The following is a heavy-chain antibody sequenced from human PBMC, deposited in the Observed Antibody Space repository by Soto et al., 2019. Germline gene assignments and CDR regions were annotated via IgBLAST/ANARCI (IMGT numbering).Heavy chain of an antibody. D-gene: IGHD1-7*01. CDR3: ARHRNYYFDY. J-gene: IGHJ4*02. Sequence: ETLSRTGTVSGGSISSSSYYCVWIRQPPGKGLEWIGSIYYSGSTYYNPSLKSRVTISVDTSKNQFSLKLSSVTAADTAVYYCARHRNYYFDYWGQATLVTV. CDR1: GGSISSSSYY. V-gene: IGHV4-39*01. CDR2: IYYSGST.